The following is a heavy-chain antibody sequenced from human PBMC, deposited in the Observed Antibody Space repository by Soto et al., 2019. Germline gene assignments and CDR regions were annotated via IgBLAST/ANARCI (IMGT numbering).Heavy chain of an antibody. V-gene: IGHV3-33*01. CDR2: IWYDGSNK. J-gene: IGHJ6*02. CDR3: ARDGIAAAGTKPYGMDV. CDR1: GFTFSSYG. D-gene: IGHD6-13*01. Sequence: QVQLVESGGGVVQPGRSLRLSCAASGFTFSSYGMHWVRQAPGKGLEWVAVIWYDGSNKYYADSMKGRFTISRDNSKNTLYLQMNSLRAEDTAVYYCARDGIAAAGTKPYGMDVWGQGTTVTVSS.